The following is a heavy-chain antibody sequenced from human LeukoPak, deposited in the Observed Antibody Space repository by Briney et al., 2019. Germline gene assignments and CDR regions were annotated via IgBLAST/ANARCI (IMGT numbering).Heavy chain of an antibody. V-gene: IGHV3-48*03. J-gene: IGHJ4*02. CDR3: ARVVESSSWFDY. CDR1: EFTFSSYE. Sequence: GGSLRLSCAASEFTFSSYEMNWVRPAPGKGLEWVSYISSSGSTIYYADSVKGRFTISRDNAKNSLYLQMNSLRAEDTAVYYCARVVESSSWFDYWGQGTLVTVSS. CDR2: ISSSGSTI. D-gene: IGHD6-13*01.